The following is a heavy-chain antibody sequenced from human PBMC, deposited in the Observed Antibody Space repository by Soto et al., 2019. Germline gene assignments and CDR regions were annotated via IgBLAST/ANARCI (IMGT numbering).Heavy chain of an antibody. CDR2: ISAYNGNT. V-gene: IGHV1-18*01. CDR1: GYTFTSYG. J-gene: IGHJ4*02. CDR3: ARDRILRFLEWSAEYYFDY. D-gene: IGHD3-3*01. Sequence: ASVKVSCKASGYTFTSYGISWVRQAPGQGLEWMGWISAYNGNTNYAQKLQGRVTMTTDTSTSTAYMELRSLRSDDTAVYYCARDRILRFLEWSAEYYFDYWGQGTLVTVSS.